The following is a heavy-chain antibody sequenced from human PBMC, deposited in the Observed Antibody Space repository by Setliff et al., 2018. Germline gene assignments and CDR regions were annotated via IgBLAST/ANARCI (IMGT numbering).Heavy chain of an antibody. V-gene: IGHV4-31*03. J-gene: IGHJ5*02. CDR3: ARDRRGGYGAINWFDP. D-gene: IGHD3-16*01. Sequence: SPSLTCSVSGDSIGRGGYYWSWIRQQPGKGLEWIASIYYSGSTYYNPSLKSRLRVSMDSSKNQFYLDLSSVTAADTAVYYCARDRRGGYGAINWFDPWGQGTLVTVSS. CDR2: IYYSGST. CDR1: GDSIGRGGYY.